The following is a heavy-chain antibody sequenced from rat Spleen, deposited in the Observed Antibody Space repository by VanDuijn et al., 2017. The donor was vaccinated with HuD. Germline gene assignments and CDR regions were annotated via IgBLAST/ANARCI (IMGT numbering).Heavy chain of an antibody. CDR2: IIYDGSRT. CDR1: GLTFSDFN. CDR3: ARRHYGYTDYFDY. V-gene: IGHV5S10*01. D-gene: IGHD1-11*01. J-gene: IGHJ2*01. Sequence: EVQLVESGGGLVQPGRSLKLSCAASGLTFSDFNMAWVRQSPKKGLEWVATIIYDGSRTLFRDSVKGRFTISSDIAKSTLYLQMDSLGSEDTATYYCARRHYGYTDYFDYWGQGVMVTVSS.